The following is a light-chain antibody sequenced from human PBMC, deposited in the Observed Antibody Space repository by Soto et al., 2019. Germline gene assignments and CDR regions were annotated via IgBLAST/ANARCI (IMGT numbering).Light chain of an antibody. V-gene: IGKV3-20*01. CDR2: GES. CDR3: QQYYSSPMYT. Sequence: ETVLTQSPGTLSLSPGERATLSCRASQSVSSTYSAWYQQKPGQAPGLLNYGESTRATGVPDRFSASGSGTDFTLTITRLEPEDFAVYYCQQYYSSPMYTFGQGTKLEIK. J-gene: IGKJ2*01. CDR1: QSVSSTY.